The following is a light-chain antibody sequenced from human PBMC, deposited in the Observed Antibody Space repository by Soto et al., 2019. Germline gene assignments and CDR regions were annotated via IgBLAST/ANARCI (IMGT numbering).Light chain of an antibody. CDR1: QSVSGK. V-gene: IGKV3-15*01. Sequence: EIVVKQSPDAVSLTKGERATLSCRASQSVSGKLAWYQHRPGQAPRLLIYDASIRATGIPARFSGSASGTVFTLNISSLQSEDFAVYYCQQHNNWPRTFGQGSNVDIK. CDR3: QQHNNWPRT. J-gene: IGKJ1*01. CDR2: DAS.